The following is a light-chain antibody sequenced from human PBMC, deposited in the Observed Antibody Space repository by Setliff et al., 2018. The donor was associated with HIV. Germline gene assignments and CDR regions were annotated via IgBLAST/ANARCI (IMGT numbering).Light chain of an antibody. CDR1: SSDIGGYNY. V-gene: IGLV2-14*03. Sequence: LTQPASVSGSPGQSITISCTGTSSDIGGYNYVSWYQQHPGKAPKLMIYDVSNRPSGVSNRFSGSKSGNTASLTISGLQAEDEADYYCSSYTSSSTLVFGTGTKVTVL. CDR2: DVS. J-gene: IGLJ1*01. CDR3: SSYTSSSTLV.